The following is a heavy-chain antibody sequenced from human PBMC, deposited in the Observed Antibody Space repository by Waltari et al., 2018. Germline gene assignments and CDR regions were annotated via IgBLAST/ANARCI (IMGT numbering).Heavy chain of an antibody. Sequence: QVQLQESGPGLGKPSETLSLTCTVSGGSISSYYWSWIRQPPGKGLEWIGSIYYTGSTYYNPSLKSRVTIFVDTSKNQFALKLSSVTAADTAVYYCAKYVSGSYYPFDYWGQGTLVTVSS. CDR3: AKYVSGSYYPFDY. D-gene: IGHD1-26*01. CDR2: IYYTGST. CDR1: GGSISSYY. V-gene: IGHV4-59*05. J-gene: IGHJ4*02.